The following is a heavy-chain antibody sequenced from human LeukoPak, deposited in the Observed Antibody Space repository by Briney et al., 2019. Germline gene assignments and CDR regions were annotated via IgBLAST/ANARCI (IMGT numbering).Heavy chain of an antibody. Sequence: NPSETLSLTCAVYGGSFSGYYWSWIRQPPGKGLEWIGEINHSGSTNYNPSLKSRVTISVDTSKNQFSLKLSSVTAADTAVYYCARARGYSSGWYLFWFDPWGQGTLVTVSS. CDR3: ARARGYSSGWYLFWFDP. J-gene: IGHJ5*02. V-gene: IGHV4-34*01. D-gene: IGHD6-19*01. CDR1: GGSFSGYY. CDR2: INHSGST.